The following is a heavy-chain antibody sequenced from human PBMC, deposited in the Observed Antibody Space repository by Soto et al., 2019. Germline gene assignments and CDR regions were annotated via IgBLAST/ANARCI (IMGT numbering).Heavy chain of an antibody. CDR2: ISSGGSTV. D-gene: IGHD2-2*01. Sequence: GGSLRRSCVASRFTFSTYEMHWVRQAPGKGLEWVSYISSGGSTVYYADSVKGRFTISRDNTRNSLYLQMNSLRDEDTALYYCVRYCSTTLCNGVATRTFDYWGQGTLVTVSS. CDR1: RFTFSTYE. J-gene: IGHJ4*02. V-gene: IGHV3-48*03. CDR3: VRYCSTTLCNGVATRTFDY.